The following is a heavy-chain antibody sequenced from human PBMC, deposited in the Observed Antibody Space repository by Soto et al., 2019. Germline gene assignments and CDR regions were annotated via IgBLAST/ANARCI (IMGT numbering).Heavy chain of an antibody. CDR2: IGVGGDT. Sequence: EVQLVESGGGLVQPGGSLRLSCAASGFIFSNYDMHWVRQVTGKGLEWVSSIGVGGDTYYAGSVKGRFTISRENAKNSFYLQMNSLRAEDTAVYYCARYFGDYSGNWFEPWGQGTLVTVSS. J-gene: IGHJ5*02. CDR3: ARYFGDYSGNWFEP. D-gene: IGHD4-17*01. CDR1: GFIFSNYD. V-gene: IGHV3-13*01.